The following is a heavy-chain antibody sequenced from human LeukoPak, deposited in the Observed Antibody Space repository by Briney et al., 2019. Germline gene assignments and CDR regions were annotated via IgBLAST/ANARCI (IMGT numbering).Heavy chain of an antibody. V-gene: IGHV1-2*02. CDR2: INPNSGGT. Sequence: ASVKVSCKASGYTFTGYYMHWVRQAPGQGLEWMGWINPNSGGTNYAQKFQGRVTMTRDTSISTAYMELSRLRSDDTAVYYCVRGAIVVVPAAGGRVWFDSWGQGTLVTVSS. D-gene: IGHD2-2*01. CDR1: GYTFTGYY. CDR3: VRGAIVVVPAAGGRVWFDS. J-gene: IGHJ5*01.